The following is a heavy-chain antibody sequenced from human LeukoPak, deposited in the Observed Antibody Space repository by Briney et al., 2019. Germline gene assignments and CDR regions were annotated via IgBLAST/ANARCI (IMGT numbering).Heavy chain of an antibody. V-gene: IGHV3-11*04. CDR1: GLTFSNAW. CDR3: ARREDSADYFDY. J-gene: IGHJ4*02. D-gene: IGHD1-26*01. Sequence: PGGSLRLSCAASGLTFSNAWMSWVRQAPGKGLEWVSYISSSGSTIYYADSVKGRFTISRDNAKNSLDLQMNSLRAEDTAVYYCARREDSADYFDYWGQGTLVTVSS. CDR2: ISSSGSTI.